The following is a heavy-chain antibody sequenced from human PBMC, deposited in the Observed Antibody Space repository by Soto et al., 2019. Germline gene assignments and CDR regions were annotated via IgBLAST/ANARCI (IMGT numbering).Heavy chain of an antibody. D-gene: IGHD7-27*01. Sequence: QVQLQESGPGLVKPSQTLSLTCSVSGDSIRGGGHYWNWIRQFPGKGLEWIGYVYHSGSTHYNPSRRGRLNISIDTSKNQFSLRLISVTAADTALYYCARDTGLAPTVWGYWGHGTQVTVSS. CDR1: GDSIRGGGHY. CDR2: VYHSGST. J-gene: IGHJ4*03. CDR3: ARDTGLAPTVWGY. V-gene: IGHV4-31*03.